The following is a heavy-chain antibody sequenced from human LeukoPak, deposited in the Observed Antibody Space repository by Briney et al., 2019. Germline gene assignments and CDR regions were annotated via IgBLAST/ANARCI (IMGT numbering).Heavy chain of an antibody. CDR1: GGSISSSSYY. V-gene: IGHV4-39*01. CDR3: ARLRGYGYGFFDY. J-gene: IGHJ4*02. CDR2: IYYSGST. D-gene: IGHD5-18*01. Sequence: SETLSLTCTVSGGSISSSSYYWGWIRQPPGKGLEWIGSIYYSGSTYYNPSLKSRVTISVDTSKNQFSLKLSSVTAADTAVYYCARLRGYGYGFFDYWGQGTLVTVSS.